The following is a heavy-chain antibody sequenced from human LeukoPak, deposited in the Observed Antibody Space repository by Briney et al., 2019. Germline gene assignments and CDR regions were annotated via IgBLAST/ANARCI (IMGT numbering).Heavy chain of an antibody. J-gene: IGHJ3*01. CDR2: ISSGSSYI. V-gene: IGHV3-21*01. CDR1: GFTFSGHS. D-gene: IGHD3-22*01. Sequence: TGGSLRLSCAASGFTFSGHSVNWVHQAQGKGLEWVSSISSGSSYIFYADSVKGRFTISRDNAKNSVYLQMNNLRGDDTAVYYCARVSQVDDYYDSAVQDAMDLWGQGTMVIVSS. CDR3: ARVSQVDDYYDSAVQDAMDL.